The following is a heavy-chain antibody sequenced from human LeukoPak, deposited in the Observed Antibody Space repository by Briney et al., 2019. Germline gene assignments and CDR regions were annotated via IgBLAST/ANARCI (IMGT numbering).Heavy chain of an antibody. D-gene: IGHD3-22*01. Sequence: GASVKVSCKASGYTFTSYGISWVRQAPGQGLEWMGWISAYNGNTNYAQKLQGRVTMTTDTSTSTAYMELRSLRSDDTAVYYCARLMDYYDSSGYETVGLFDYWGQGTLVTVSS. CDR2: ISAYNGNT. V-gene: IGHV1-18*04. CDR1: GYTFTSYG. CDR3: ARLMDYYDSSGYETVGLFDY. J-gene: IGHJ4*02.